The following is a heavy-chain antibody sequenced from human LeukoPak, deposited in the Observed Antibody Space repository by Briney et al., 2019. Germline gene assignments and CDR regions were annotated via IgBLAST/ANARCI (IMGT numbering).Heavy chain of an antibody. CDR3: ARLSIGVTMIVVAQDNAFDI. Sequence: PSETLSLTFTVSGGSISSSTYYWGWIRQPPGKGLEWIGSIYYSGSTYYNPSLKSRVTISVDTSKNQFSLKLSSVTAADTAVYYCARLSIGVTMIVVAQDNAFDIWGQGTMVTVSS. D-gene: IGHD3-22*01. V-gene: IGHV4-39*01. J-gene: IGHJ3*02. CDR1: GGSISSSTYY. CDR2: IYYSGST.